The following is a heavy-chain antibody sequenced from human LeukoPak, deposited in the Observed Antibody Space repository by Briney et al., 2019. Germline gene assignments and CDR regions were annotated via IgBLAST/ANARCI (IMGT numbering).Heavy chain of an antibody. J-gene: IGHJ4*02. CDR2: ISYDGSNK. D-gene: IGHD2-21*01. CDR3: AKEKEFQEDYFDY. CDR1: GFTFSSYG. Sequence: GGSLRLSCAASGFTFSSYGMHRVRQAPGKGLEWVAVISYDGSNKYYADSVKGRFTISRDNSKNTLYLQMNSLRAEDTAVYYCAKEKEFQEDYFDYWGQGTLVTVSS. V-gene: IGHV3-30*18.